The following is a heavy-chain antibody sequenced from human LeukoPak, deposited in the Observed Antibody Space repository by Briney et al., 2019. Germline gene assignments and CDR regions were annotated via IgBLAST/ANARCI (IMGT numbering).Heavy chain of an antibody. CDR2: ISAYNGNT. CDR1: GGTFSSYA. CDR3: ARDDDIAVAATDY. D-gene: IGHD6-19*01. J-gene: IGHJ4*02. Sequence: EASVKVSCKASGGTFSSYAISWVRQAPGQGLEWMGWISAYNGNTNYAQKLQGRVTMTTDTSTSTAYMELRSLRSDDTAVYYCARDDDIAVAATDYWGQGTLVTVSS. V-gene: IGHV1-18*01.